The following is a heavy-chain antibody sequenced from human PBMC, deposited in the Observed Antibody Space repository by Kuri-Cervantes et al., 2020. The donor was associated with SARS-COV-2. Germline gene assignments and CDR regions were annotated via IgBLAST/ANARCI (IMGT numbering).Heavy chain of an antibody. J-gene: IGHJ4*02. Sequence: GESLKISCAASGFTFSSHEMNRVRQAPGKGLEWVSYISSSGITIYYADSVKGRFTISRDNAKNSLYLQMNSLRAEDTAVYHCARVVIPAALDYWGQGTLVTVSS. CDR3: ARVVIPAALDY. CDR2: ISSSGITI. D-gene: IGHD2-2*01. CDR1: GFTFSSHE. V-gene: IGHV3-48*03.